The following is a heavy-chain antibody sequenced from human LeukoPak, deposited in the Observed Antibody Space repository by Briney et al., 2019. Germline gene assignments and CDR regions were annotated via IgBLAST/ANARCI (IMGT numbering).Heavy chain of an antibody. CDR2: MNPNSGNT. Sequence: GASVKVSCKASGYSFSSYDINWVRQATGQGLGWMGWMNPNSGNTGCAQKFQGRVTMTRNTSINTAYMELSGLISEDTAVYFCTTAGERPIRYFDYWGQGTLVTVSS. CDR1: GYSFSSYD. V-gene: IGHV1-8*01. J-gene: IGHJ4*02. D-gene: IGHD3-9*01. CDR3: TTAGERPIRYFDY.